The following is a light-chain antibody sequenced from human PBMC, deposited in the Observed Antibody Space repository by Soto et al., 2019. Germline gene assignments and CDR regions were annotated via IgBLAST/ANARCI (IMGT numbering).Light chain of an antibody. CDR3: QQYGRSRGYI. Sequence: EIVLTKSPGTLYLSPGERATLSCRASQSVSGTYLVWYQHKPGQAPRLLIYGAFRRATSITDRFSGSGSGAGLTLTISRLEPEDFAVYYCQQYGRSRGYIFGQGTKLEIK. CDR2: GAF. J-gene: IGKJ2*01. CDR1: QSVSGTY. V-gene: IGKV3-20*01.